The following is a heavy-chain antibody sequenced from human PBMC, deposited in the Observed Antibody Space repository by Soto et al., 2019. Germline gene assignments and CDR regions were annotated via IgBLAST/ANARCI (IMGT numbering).Heavy chain of an antibody. CDR2: VYSNGHT. CDR3: ASLTNGRPGDY. Sequence: PXESLSITCTVSGDSISNNNYHWGWTRQPPGKGLEWIVTVYSNGHTYHNPSLKSRLAMAVDTSKNQFSLSLISVTAADTAVYFCASLTNGRPGDYWGQGTLVTVSS. CDR1: GDSISNNNYH. D-gene: IGHD2-8*01. J-gene: IGHJ4*02. V-gene: IGHV4-39*01.